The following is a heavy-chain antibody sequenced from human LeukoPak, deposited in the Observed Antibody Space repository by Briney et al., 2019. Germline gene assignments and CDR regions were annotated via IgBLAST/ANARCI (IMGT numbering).Heavy chain of an antibody. CDR2: ISSSSSTI. J-gene: IGHJ4*02. V-gene: IGHV3-48*01. D-gene: IGHD6-13*01. CDR3: AAADHLGSPAGKNGIDY. Sequence: GGSLRLSCAASGFTLSSYSMNWVRQAPGKGLEWVSYISSSSSTIYYADSVKGRFTISRDNSKNTLYLQMNSLRAEDTAVYYCAAADHLGSPAGKNGIDYWGQGTLVTVSS. CDR1: GFTLSSYS.